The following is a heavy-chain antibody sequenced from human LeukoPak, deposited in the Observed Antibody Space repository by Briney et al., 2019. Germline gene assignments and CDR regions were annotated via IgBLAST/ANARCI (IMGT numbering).Heavy chain of an antibody. J-gene: IGHJ1*01. Sequence: PSETLSLTCTVSGGSISSSSYYWGWIRQPPGKGLEWIGSIYYSGSTYYNPSLKSRVTISVDTSKNQFSLKLSSVTAADTAVYYCARGGAARLHFQNWGQGTLATVSS. CDR3: ARGGAARLHFQN. CDR2: IYYSGST. CDR1: GGSISSSSYY. D-gene: IGHD6-6*01. V-gene: IGHV4-39*01.